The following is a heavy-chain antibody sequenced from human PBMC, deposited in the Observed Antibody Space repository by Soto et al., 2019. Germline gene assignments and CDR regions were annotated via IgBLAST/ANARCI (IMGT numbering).Heavy chain of an antibody. CDR2: IIPIFGTA. V-gene: IGHV1-69*13. CDR3: ARGLHPGPSSYYFDY. J-gene: IGHJ4*02. CDR1: GGTFSSYA. D-gene: IGHD3-10*01. Sequence: ASVKVSCKASGGTFSSYAISWVRQAPGQGLEWMGGIIPIFGTANYAQKFQGRVTITADESTSTAYMELSSLRSEDTAVYYCARGLHPGPSSYYFDYWGQGTLVTVSS.